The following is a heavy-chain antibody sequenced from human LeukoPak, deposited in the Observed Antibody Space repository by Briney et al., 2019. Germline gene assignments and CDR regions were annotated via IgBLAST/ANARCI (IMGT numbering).Heavy chain of an antibody. CDR2: ISYDGSNK. V-gene: IGHV3-30*18. Sequence: QSGGSLRLSCAATGFTFNTYGMHWVRQAPGKGLEWVAVISYDGSNKYYADSVKGRFTISRDNSKNTLYLQMNSLRAEDTAVYYCAKEGLPSRAAGYYYYYGMDVWGQGTTVTVSS. J-gene: IGHJ6*02. CDR1: GFTFNTYG. D-gene: IGHD6-13*01. CDR3: AKEGLPSRAAGYYYYYGMDV.